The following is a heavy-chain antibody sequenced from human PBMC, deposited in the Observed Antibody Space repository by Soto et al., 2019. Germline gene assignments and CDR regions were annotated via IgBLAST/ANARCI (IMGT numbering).Heavy chain of an antibody. J-gene: IGHJ6*02. D-gene: IGHD3-3*01. CDR3: ARADIRRITIFAGEDRSGMDV. V-gene: IGHV1-8*01. CDR1: GYTFTSYD. Sequence: GASVKVSCKASGYTFTSYDINWVRQATGQGLEWMGRMNPNSGNTGYAQKFQGRVTMTRNTSISTAYMELSSLRSEDTAVYYCARADIRRITIFAGEDRSGMDVWGQGTTVTVSS. CDR2: MNPNSGNT.